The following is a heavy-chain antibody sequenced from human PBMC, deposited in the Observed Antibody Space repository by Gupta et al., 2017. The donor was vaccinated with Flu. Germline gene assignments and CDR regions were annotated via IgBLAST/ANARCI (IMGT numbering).Heavy chain of an antibody. CDR3: ARDLADYGDYDNWFDP. J-gene: IGHJ5*02. CDR1: YA. Sequence: YAMNWVRQAPGQGLEWMGWINTNTGNPTYAQGFTGRFVFSLDTSVSTAYLQISSLKAEDTAVYYCARDLADYGDYDNWFDPWGQGTLVTVSS. CDR2: INTNTGNP. D-gene: IGHD4-17*01. V-gene: IGHV7-4-1*02.